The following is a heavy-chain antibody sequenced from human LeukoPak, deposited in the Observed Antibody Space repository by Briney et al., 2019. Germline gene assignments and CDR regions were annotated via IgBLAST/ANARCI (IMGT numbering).Heavy chain of an antibody. CDR1: AGSISSFY. D-gene: IGHD4-11*01. CDR2: IYYTGST. Sequence: SETLSLARPVAAGSISSFYWGWIRQPPGTGREWIGYIYYTGSTNYNPSLKSRVTISVDTSKNQFSLKLSSVTAADTAVYYCARVRGNYFPDYWGQGTLVTVSS. CDR3: ARVRGNYFPDY. J-gene: IGHJ4*02. V-gene: IGHV4-59*01.